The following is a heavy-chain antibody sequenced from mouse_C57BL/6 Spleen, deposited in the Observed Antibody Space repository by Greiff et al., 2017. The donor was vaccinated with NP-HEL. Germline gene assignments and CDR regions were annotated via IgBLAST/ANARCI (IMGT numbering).Heavy chain of an antibody. CDR3: VRDGYYGSLYAMDY. D-gene: IGHD1-1*01. V-gene: IGHV10-1*01. CDR1: GFSFNTYA. J-gene: IGHJ4*01. CDR2: IRSKSNNYAT. Sequence: EVKLVESGGGLVQPKGSLKLSCAASGFSFNTYAMNWVRQAPGKGLEWVARIRSKSNNYATYYADSVKDRFTISRDDSESMLYLQMNNLKTEDTAMYYCVRDGYYGSLYAMDYWGQGTSVTVSS.